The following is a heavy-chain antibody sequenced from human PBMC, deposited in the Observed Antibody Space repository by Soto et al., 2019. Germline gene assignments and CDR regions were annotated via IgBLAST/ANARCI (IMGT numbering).Heavy chain of an antibody. V-gene: IGHV4-30-4*01. CDR2: IYYSGST. CDR1: GGSISSGDYY. Sequence: SETLSLTCTVSGGSISSGDYYWGWIRQPPGKGLEWIGYIYYSGSTYYNPSLKSRVTISVDTSKNQFSLKLSSVTAANTAVYYCARVGYCSGGSCYRYYGMDVWGQGTTVTVSS. D-gene: IGHD2-15*01. J-gene: IGHJ6*02. CDR3: ARVGYCSGGSCYRYYGMDV.